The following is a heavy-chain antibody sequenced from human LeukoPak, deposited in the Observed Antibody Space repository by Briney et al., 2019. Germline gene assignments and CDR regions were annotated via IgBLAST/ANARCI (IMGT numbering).Heavy chain of an antibody. CDR1: GFTFSSYE. CDR2: ISSSGSTI. D-gene: IGHD3-10*01. J-gene: IGHJ4*02. V-gene: IGHV3-48*03. CDR3: ARDRMGLYGSGSYSPLDY. Sequence: GGSLRLSCAASGFTFSSYEMNWVRQAPGKGLEWVSHISSSGSTIYYADSVKGRFTISRDNAKNSLYLQMNSLRAEDTAVYYCARDRMGLYGSGSYSPLDYWGQGTLVTVSS.